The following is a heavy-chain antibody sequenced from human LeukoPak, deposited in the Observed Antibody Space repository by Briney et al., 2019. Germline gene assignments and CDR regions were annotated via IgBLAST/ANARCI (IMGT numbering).Heavy chain of an antibody. CDR3: ARVRSLVPAAYHMDV. V-gene: IGHV1-69*13. CDR1: GYTFTSYG. Sequence: GASVKVSCKASGYTFTSYGISWVRQAPGQGLEWMGGIIPIFGTANYAQKFQGRVTITADESTSTAYMELSSLRSEDTAVYYCARVRSLVPAAYHMDVWGKGTTVTVSS. J-gene: IGHJ6*03. CDR2: IIPIFGTA. D-gene: IGHD2-2*01.